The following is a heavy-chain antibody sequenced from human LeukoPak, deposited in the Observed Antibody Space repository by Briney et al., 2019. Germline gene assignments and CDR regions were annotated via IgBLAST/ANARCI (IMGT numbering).Heavy chain of an antibody. D-gene: IGHD4-17*01. Sequence: PGGSLRLSXAASGFTFSSYWMHWVRQAPGKGLVWVSRINSDGSSTSYADSVKGRFTISRDNAKNTLYLQMNSLRAEDTAVYYCARYITVTDAFDIWGQGTMVTVSS. CDR1: GFTFSSYW. V-gene: IGHV3-74*01. CDR2: INSDGSST. CDR3: ARYITVTDAFDI. J-gene: IGHJ3*02.